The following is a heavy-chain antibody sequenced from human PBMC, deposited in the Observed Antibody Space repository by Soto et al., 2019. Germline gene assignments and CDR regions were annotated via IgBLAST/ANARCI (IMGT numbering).Heavy chain of an antibody. J-gene: IGHJ5*02. CDR1: GYTFISYS. D-gene: IGHD2-15*01. CDR2: INSYTGKT. CDR3: ARDRGYCSGGSCSSDWFDP. V-gene: IGHV1-18*04. Sequence: QVQLVQSGAEVKKPGASVKVACKASGYTFISYSISWVRQAPGQGLEWMGWINSYTGKTNYAQNLQGRVTVTTDTSTTTAYMELRSLRSDATAVYYCARDRGYCSGGSCSSDWFDPWGQGTLVTVSS.